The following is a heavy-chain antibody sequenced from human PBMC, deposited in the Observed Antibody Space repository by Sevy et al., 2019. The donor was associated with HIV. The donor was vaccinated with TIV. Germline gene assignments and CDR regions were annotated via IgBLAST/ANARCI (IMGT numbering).Heavy chain of an antibody. J-gene: IGHJ5*01. V-gene: IGHV4-59*01. CDR2: IYYTGST. D-gene: IGHD5-12*01. CDR1: CGSISAYY. Sequence: SETLSLTCTVSCGSISAYYWSWIRQPPGKALEYIGFIYYTGSTYYNPSLKNRVTISVDTSMNQFSLNLSSVTAADTAVYYCTRSPPVRSGDDSLNWFDPWGQGTVVTVSS. CDR3: TRSPPVRSGDDSLNWFDP.